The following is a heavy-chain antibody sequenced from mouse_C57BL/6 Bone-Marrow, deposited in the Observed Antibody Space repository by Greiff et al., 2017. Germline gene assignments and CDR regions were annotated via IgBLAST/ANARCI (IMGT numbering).Heavy chain of an antibody. V-gene: IGHV1-55*01. J-gene: IGHJ2*01. Sequence: QVQLKQSGAELVKPGASVKMSCKASGYTFTSYWITWVKQRPGQGLEWIGDIYPGSGSTNYNEKFKSKATLTVATSSSTAYMQLSSLTSEDSAVYYGGGWLLVGWGQGTTLTVSS. D-gene: IGHD2-3*01. CDR3: GGWLLVG. CDR2: IYPGSGST. CDR1: GYTFTSYW.